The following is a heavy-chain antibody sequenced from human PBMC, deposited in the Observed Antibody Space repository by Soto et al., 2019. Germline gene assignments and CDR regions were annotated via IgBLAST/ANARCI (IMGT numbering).Heavy chain of an antibody. CDR1: GDSVTSNVW. J-gene: IGHJ4*02. D-gene: IGHD6-19*01. V-gene: IGHV4-4*02. CDR3: ARDAAVPGESDRFDY. Sequence: PSETLSLTCAVSGDSVTSNVWWSWVHQPPGKGLEWIGEAYHNGLTDYSPSLKSRVTMSVDTSKNEFSLKLTSLTAADTAIYYCARDAAVPGESDRFDYWGQGTLVTVSS. CDR2: AYHNGLT.